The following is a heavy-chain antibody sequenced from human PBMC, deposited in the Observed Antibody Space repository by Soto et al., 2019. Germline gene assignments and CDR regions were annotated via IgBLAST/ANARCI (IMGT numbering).Heavy chain of an antibody. D-gene: IGHD3-10*01. J-gene: IGHJ4*02. V-gene: IGHV5-51*01. CDR1: GYTFASYW. CDR3: ARRNYNSGFDY. Sequence: LGESLKISWQGSGYTFASYWIGWVRQMPGKGLEWMGIIYPGDSDARYSPSFQGQVTISADRSVSTAYLQWSSLKASDTAIYYCARRNYNSGFDYWGQGTLVTVSS. CDR2: IYPGDSDA.